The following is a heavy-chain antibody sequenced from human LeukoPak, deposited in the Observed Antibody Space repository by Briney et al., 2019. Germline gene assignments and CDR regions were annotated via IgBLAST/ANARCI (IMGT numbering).Heavy chain of an antibody. D-gene: IGHD5-24*01. V-gene: IGHV4-31*03. CDR3: AGRDRDGYSDFDY. CDR1: GASISGGGYY. J-gene: IGHJ4*02. CDR2: IYYSGST. Sequence: SETLSLTCTVSGASISGGGYYWNWIRQHPGKGLEWIGYIYYSGSTYYNPSLKSRVTISVDTSKNQFSLKLSSVTAADTAVYYCAGRDRDGYSDFDYWGQGTLVTVSS.